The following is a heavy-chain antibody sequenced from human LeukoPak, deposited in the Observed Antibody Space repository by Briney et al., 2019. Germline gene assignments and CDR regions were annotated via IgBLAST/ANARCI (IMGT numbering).Heavy chain of an antibody. CDR1: GYTFTGYY. J-gene: IGHJ6*03. Sequence: GASVKVSCKASGYTFTGYYMHWVRQAPVQGLEWMGWINPNSGGTNYAQKFQGRVTMTRDTSISTAYMELSRLRSDDTAVYYCARGYGIYYYYYMDVWGKGTTVTISS. D-gene: IGHD5-18*01. V-gene: IGHV1-2*02. CDR2: INPNSGGT. CDR3: ARGYGIYYYYYMDV.